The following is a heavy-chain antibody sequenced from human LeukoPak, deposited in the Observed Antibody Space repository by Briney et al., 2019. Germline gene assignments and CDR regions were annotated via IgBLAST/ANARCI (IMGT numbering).Heavy chain of an antibody. CDR1: GFTFSNAW. V-gene: IGHV3-53*01. D-gene: IGHD6-19*01. Sequence: PGGSLRLSCAASGFTFSNAWMSWVRQAPGKGLEWVSVIYSGGATYYADSVKGRFTISRDSSKNTLYLQMNSLRAEDTAMYYCARGRAEAANDYWGQGTLVSVSS. CDR3: ARGRAEAANDY. CDR2: IYSGGAT. J-gene: IGHJ4*02.